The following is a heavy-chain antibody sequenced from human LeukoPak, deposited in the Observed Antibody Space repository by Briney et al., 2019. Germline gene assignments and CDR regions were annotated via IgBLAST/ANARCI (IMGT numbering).Heavy chain of an antibody. J-gene: IGHJ4*02. V-gene: IGHV4-39*07. CDR2: VYYTGTT. CDR3: ARGAAATY. Sequence: SETLSLTCTVSGGSISSSSYYWGWIRQPPGKGLEWIGGVYYTGTTYSNPSLKSRVTTSVDTSKNQFSLKLSSVTAAVTAVYYCARGAAATYWGQGTLVTVSS. D-gene: IGHD6-13*01. CDR1: GGSISSSSYY.